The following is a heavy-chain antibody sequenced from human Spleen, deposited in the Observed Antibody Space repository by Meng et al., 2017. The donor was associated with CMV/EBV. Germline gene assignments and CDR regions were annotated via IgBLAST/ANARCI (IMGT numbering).Heavy chain of an antibody. CDR1: GFTVSSNE. Sequence: GGSLRLSCAASGFTVSSNEMGWVRQAPGKGLEWVSSISGGSTYYADSRKGRFTISRDNSKNTLYLQMDSLRHEDTAFYHCVKEGIRDEWPRDFDYWGQGLLVTVSS. CDR2: ISGGST. CDR3: VKEGIRDEWPRDFDY. V-gene: IGHV3-38-3*01. J-gene: IGHJ4*02. D-gene: IGHD3-10*01.